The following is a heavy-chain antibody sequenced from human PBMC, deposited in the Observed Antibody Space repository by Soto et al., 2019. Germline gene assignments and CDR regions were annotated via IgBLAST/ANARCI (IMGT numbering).Heavy chain of an antibody. Sequence: SETLSLTCAVYGGSFSGYYWSWIRQSPGKGLEWIGYIPNSGSTGYNPSLKTRLSMSVDRSKNQFTLRLTSVTAADTAVYFCATESGSTYGYFDYWGQGTQVTVSS. D-gene: IGHD4-17*01. CDR1: GGSFSGYY. CDR2: IPNSGST. CDR3: ATESGSTYGYFDY. V-gene: IGHV4-34*10. J-gene: IGHJ4*02.